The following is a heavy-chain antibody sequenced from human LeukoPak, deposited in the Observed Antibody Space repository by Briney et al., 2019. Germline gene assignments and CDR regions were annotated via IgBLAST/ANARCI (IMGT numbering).Heavy chain of an antibody. D-gene: IGHD3-3*01. CDR1: GYTFTSYG. Sequence: ASVKVSCKASGYTFTSYGISWVRQAPGQGLEWMGWISAYNGNTNYAQKLQGRVTMTTDTSTSTAYMELRSLRSDDTAVYYCARGRGVLRFLEWSPDAFGIWGQGTMVTVSS. J-gene: IGHJ3*02. CDR3: ARGRGVLRFLEWSPDAFGI. V-gene: IGHV1-18*01. CDR2: ISAYNGNT.